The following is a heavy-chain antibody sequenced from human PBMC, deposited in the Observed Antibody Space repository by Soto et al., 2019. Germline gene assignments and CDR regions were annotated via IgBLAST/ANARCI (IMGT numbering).Heavy chain of an antibody. Sequence: GESLKISCAASGFTFDDYAMHWVRQAPGKGLEWVSLISWDGGSTYYADSVKGRFTISRDNSKNSLYLQMNSLRAEDTALYYCAKDIGGSSSSVGMDVWGQGTTVTVSS. CDR2: ISWDGGST. J-gene: IGHJ6*02. CDR1: GFTFDDYA. V-gene: IGHV3-43D*03. CDR3: AKDIGGSSSSVGMDV. D-gene: IGHD6-6*01.